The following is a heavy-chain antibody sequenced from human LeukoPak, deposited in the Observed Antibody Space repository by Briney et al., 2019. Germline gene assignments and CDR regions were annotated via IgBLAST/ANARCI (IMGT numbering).Heavy chain of an antibody. CDR3: ARDGSGYYHYYMDV. V-gene: IGHV3-7*01. CDR2: IKQDGSEK. CDR1: GFTFSSYW. J-gene: IGHJ6*03. Sequence: TGGSLRLSCAASGFTFSSYWMSWVRQAPGKGLEWVANIKQDGSEKYYVDSVKGRFTISKDNAKNSLYLQMNSLRAEDTAVYYCARDGSGYYHYYMDVWGKGTTVTVSS. D-gene: IGHD1-1*01.